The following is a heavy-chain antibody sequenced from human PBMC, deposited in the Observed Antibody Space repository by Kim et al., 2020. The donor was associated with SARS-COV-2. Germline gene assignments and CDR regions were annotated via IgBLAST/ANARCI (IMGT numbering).Heavy chain of an antibody. CDR3: TRRRASSFDY. D-gene: IGHD2-2*01. CDR1: GFTFGDFA. V-gene: IGHV3-9*01. Sequence: GGSLRLSCAASGFTFGDFAMHWVRQASGKGLEWVSGVTWNSNNIIYADSVKGRFTISRDNAKNSLYLQMNSLRGDDTAFYYCTRRRASSFDYWGQGTLVTVSS. CDR2: VTWNSNNI. J-gene: IGHJ4*02.